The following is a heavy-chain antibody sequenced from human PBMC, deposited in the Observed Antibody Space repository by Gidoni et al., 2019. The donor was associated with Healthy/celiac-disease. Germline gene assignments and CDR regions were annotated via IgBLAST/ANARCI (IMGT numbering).Heavy chain of an antibody. CDR3: ARDTGGATPFDY. D-gene: IGHD1-26*01. Sequence: QVQLVESGGGVVQPGGSLRPSCAASGFTFSSYGMHWVRQAPGKGLEWVAVIWYDGSNKYYADSVKGRFTISRDNSKNTLYLQMNSLRAEDTAVYYCARDTGGATPFDYWGQGTLVTVSS. CDR1: GFTFSSYG. CDR2: IWYDGSNK. J-gene: IGHJ4*02. V-gene: IGHV3-33*01.